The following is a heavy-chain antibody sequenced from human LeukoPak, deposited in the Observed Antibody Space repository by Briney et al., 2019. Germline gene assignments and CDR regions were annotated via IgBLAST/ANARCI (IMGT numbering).Heavy chain of an antibody. CDR3: TTLGYCSGGSCYSRGEFGY. CDR2: IKSKADGWTT. Sequence: PGGSLRLSCAASGFTFSNAWMSWVRQAPGKGLEWVGRIKSKADGWTTDYAAPVKGRFTISRDDSKNTLYLQMNSLKTEDTAVYYCTTLGYCSGGSCYSRGEFGYWGQGTLVTVSS. CDR1: GFTFSNAW. J-gene: IGHJ4*02. D-gene: IGHD2-15*01. V-gene: IGHV3-15*01.